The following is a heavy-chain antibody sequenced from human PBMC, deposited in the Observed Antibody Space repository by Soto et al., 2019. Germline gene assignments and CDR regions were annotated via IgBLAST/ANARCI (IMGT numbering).Heavy chain of an antibody. D-gene: IGHD3-10*01. J-gene: IGHJ6*02. Sequence: SETLSLTCTVSGGSISSGGYYWSWIRQHPGKGLERIGYIYYSGSTYYNPSLKSRVTISVDTSKNQFSLKLSSVTAADTAVYYCARVLLWFGELPYGMDVWGQGTTVTVSS. CDR3: ARVLLWFGELPYGMDV. CDR1: GGSISSGGYY. V-gene: IGHV4-31*03. CDR2: IYYSGST.